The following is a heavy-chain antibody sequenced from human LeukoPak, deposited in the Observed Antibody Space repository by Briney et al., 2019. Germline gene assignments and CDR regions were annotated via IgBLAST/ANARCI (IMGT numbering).Heavy chain of an antibody. D-gene: IGHD6-13*01. Sequence: GRSLRLSCAASGFTFSSYAMHWVRRAPGKGLEWVAVISYDGSNKYYADSVKGRFTISRDNSKNALYLQMNSLRAEDTAVYYCARGPLYSSSWSLLGFDYWGQGTLVTVSS. CDR1: GFTFSSYA. V-gene: IGHV3-30-3*01. CDR2: ISYDGSNK. CDR3: ARGPLYSSSWSLLGFDY. J-gene: IGHJ4*02.